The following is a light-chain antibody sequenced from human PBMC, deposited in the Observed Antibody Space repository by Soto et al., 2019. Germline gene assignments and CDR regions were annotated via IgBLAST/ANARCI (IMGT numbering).Light chain of an antibody. J-gene: IGKJ1*01. CDR1: QSISSTF. CDR2: GAS. CDR3: QQYNSWPET. V-gene: IGKV3-20*01. Sequence: VLTQSPDTLSLPPGERATLSCRAGQSISSTFLNWYQQKPGQAPRLLIYGASNRATGTPDRFSGSGSGTEFTLTISSLQSEDFAVYYCQQYNSWPETFGQGTKVDIK.